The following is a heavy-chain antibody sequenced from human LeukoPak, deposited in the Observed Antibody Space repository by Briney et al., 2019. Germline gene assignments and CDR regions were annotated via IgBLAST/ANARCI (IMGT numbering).Heavy chain of an antibody. CDR1: EFTFNNYA. J-gene: IGHJ4*02. CDR3: AASDTPGVDY. Sequence: PGGSLRLSCAGSEFTFNNYAMSWVRQTPGKGLEWVGRIKSETGGGTTDYAAPVKGRFTISRDDSKNTLYLQMNSLKTEDTAVFYCAASDTPGVDYWGQGTLLTVSS. V-gene: IGHV3-15*01. CDR2: IKSETGGGTT. D-gene: IGHD5-18*01.